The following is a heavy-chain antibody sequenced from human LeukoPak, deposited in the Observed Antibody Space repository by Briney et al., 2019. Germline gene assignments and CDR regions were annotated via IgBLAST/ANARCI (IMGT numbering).Heavy chain of an antibody. J-gene: IGHJ4*02. CDR3: ARNQLDGYNHMAPHDY. V-gene: IGHV3-30-3*01. D-gene: IGHD5-24*01. Sequence: GRSLRLSCAASGFTFSSYAMHWVRQAPGKGLEWAAVISYDGSNKYYADSVKGRFTISRDNSKNTLYLQMNSLRAEDTAVYYCARNQLDGYNHMAPHDYWGQGTLVTVSS. CDR1: GFTFSSYA. CDR2: ISYDGSNK.